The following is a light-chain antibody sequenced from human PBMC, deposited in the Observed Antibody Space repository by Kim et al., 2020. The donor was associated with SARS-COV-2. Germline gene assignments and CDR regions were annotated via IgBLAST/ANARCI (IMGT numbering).Light chain of an antibody. Sequence: DIQMTQSPSSLSASVGDRVTITCRASQSICRHLNWYQQKPGKAPKLLIYTASSLQSGVPSRFTGSGSETDFTLTITSLQPEDFATYFCQQSYITPRTFGQGTKVDIK. J-gene: IGKJ1*01. CDR1: QSICRH. V-gene: IGKV1-39*01. CDR3: QQSYITPRT. CDR2: TAS.